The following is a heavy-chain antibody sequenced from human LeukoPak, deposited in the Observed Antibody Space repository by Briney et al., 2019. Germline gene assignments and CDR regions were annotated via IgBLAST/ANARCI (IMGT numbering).Heavy chain of an antibody. V-gene: IGHV3-72*01. J-gene: IGHJ4*02. D-gene: IGHD6-19*01. CDR3: ATSGWYRLAY. Sequence: GGSLRLSCAASGFTFSYSFMSWVRQAPGKGLEWVGRSRNKADSYTAEYAASVKGRFTIARDESKNSLYLQISRLETEDTSVYYCATSGWYRLAYWGQGSLVTVSS. CDR2: SRNKADSYTA. CDR1: GFTFSYSF.